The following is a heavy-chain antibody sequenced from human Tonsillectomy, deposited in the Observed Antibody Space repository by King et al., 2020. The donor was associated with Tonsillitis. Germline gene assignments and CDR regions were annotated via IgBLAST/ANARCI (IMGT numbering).Heavy chain of an antibody. J-gene: IGHJ6*02. D-gene: IGHD6-13*01. Sequence: VQLVESGGGVVQPGRSLRLSCAASGFTFSSYGMHWVRQAPGKGLEWVAVISYDGSNKYYADSVKGRFTISRENSKNTLYLQMNSLRAEDTAVYYCAEELGRGYYYYGMDVWGQGTTVTVSS. CDR3: AEELGRGYYYYGMDV. CDR2: ISYDGSNK. CDR1: GFTFSSYG. V-gene: IGHV3-30*18.